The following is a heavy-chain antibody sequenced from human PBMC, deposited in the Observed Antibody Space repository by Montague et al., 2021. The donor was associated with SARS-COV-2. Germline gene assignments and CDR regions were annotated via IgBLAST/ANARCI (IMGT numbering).Heavy chain of an antibody. V-gene: IGHV4-39*01. CDR2: IYYSVST. J-gene: IGHJ5*02. CDR3: ARHEGRYYYDSSGYYTLAWWFEP. D-gene: IGHD3-22*01. Sequence: IYYSVSTYYNPSLKSRVTISVDTSKNQFSLKLSSVTAADTAVYYCARHEGRYYYDSSGYYTLAWWFEPWGQGTLGIVSS.